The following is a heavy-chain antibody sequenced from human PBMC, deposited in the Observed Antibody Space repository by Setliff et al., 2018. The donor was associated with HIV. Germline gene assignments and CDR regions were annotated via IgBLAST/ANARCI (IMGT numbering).Heavy chain of an antibody. CDR3: ARPAVAGKEFDY. D-gene: IGHD6-19*01. CDR2: INAGNGNT. Sequence: ASVKVSCKASGYTFTSYAMHWVRQAPGQRLEWMGWINAGNGNTKYSQKFQGRVTITRDTSASTAYMELSSLRSEDTAVYYCARPAVAGKEFDYWGQGTLVTSP. J-gene: IGHJ4*02. CDR1: GYTFTSYA. V-gene: IGHV1-3*01.